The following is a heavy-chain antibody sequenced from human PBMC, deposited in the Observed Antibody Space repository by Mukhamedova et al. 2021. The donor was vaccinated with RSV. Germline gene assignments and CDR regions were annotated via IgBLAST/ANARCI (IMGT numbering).Heavy chain of an antibody. J-gene: IGHJ6*02. CDR2: IIPIRDIA. V-gene: IGHV1-69*10. CDR3: ARGFRDDFYYGVDV. Sequence: GQGLEWMGGIIPIRDIAHYAQKFHGRVTITADKSTSTAYMELSSLRSEDTAAYYCARGFRDDFYYGVDVWGQGTTVTVSS.